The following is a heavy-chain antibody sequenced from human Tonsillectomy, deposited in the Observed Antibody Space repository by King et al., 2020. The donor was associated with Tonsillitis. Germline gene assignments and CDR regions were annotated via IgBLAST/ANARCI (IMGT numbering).Heavy chain of an antibody. CDR1: GYTFTSYG. J-gene: IGHJ5*02. CDR2: ISAYNGNT. CDR3: ARDYDDFWSGSGGWFDP. D-gene: IGHD3-3*01. Sequence: VQLVESGAEVKKPGASVKVSCKASGYTFTSYGISWVRQAPGQGLEWMVWISAYNGNTNYAQKLQGRVTMTTETSTSTAYMELRSLRADDTAVYYCARDYDDFWSGSGGWFDPWGQGTLVTVSS. V-gene: IGHV1-18*01.